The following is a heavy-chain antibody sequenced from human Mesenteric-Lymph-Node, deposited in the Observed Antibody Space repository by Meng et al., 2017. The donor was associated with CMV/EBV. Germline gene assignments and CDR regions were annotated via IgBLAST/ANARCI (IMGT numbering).Heavy chain of an antibody. CDR1: GDSVRTHY. V-gene: IGHV4-59*02. CDR3: ARAEPGTGSNWGISWLDP. Sequence: SETLSLTCIISGDSVRTHYWTWIRQTPGKGLEWIGYLDGSAISSYNPSLRSRVTMSADTSKNHFSLKLESVTAADTAVYYCARAEPGTGSNWGISWLDPWGPGILVTVSS. J-gene: IGHJ5*02. D-gene: IGHD1/OR15-1a*01. CDR2: LDGSAIS.